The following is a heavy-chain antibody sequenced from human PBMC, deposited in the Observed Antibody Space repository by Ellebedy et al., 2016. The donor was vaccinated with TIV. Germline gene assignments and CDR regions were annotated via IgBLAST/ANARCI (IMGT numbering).Heavy chain of an antibody. J-gene: IGHJ6*02. CDR3: ARDGELVGFYYYYGMDV. CDR1: GYTFTAYH. CDR2: INPNSGGT. D-gene: IGHD6-13*01. V-gene: IGHV1-2*02. Sequence: ASVKVSCKASGYTFTAYHIHWVRQAPGQGLEWMGWINPNSGGTNYAQKFQGRVTMTRDTSISTAYMELSRLRSDDTAVYYCARDGELVGFYYYYGMDVWGQGTTVTVSS.